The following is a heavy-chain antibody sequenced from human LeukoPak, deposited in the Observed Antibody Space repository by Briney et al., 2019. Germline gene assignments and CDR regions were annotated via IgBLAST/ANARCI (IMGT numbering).Heavy chain of an antibody. D-gene: IGHD3-10*01. V-gene: IGHV3-21*04. CDR2: ISSSTSYI. CDR3: ARVNYLDGSGTYHY. Sequence: GGSLRLSCATSGFPFSTYNMNWVRQAPGKGLKWVSSISSSTSYIYYADSVKGRFTISRDNAKNSLYLQMNSLRAEDTAVYYCARVNYLDGSGTYHYWGQGTLVTVSS. CDR1: GFPFSTYN. J-gene: IGHJ4*02.